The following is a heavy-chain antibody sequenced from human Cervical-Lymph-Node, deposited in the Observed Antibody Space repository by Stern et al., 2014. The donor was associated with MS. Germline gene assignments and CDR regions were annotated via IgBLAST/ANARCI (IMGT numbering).Heavy chain of an antibody. CDR2: MSFVGGNR. CDR3: MGVGDAMHV. CDR1: GFSLSNSG. J-gene: IGHJ6*02. Sequence: VQLVESGGGVVQPGRSLTLSCAASGFSLSNSGMHWVRQAPGKGLEWVAVMSFVGGNRKYGDSVKGRFSISRDIANNTLFLQMNSLRPEDTAFYYCMGVGDAMHVWGQGTTVIVSS. V-gene: IGHV3-30*03.